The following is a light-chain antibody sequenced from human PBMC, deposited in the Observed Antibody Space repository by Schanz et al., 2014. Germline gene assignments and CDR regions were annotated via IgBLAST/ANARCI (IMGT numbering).Light chain of an antibody. CDR1: QSVGSN. CDR3: QQYHDWPFYT. V-gene: IGKV3-15*01. J-gene: IGKJ2*01. Sequence: EIVLTQSPATLSLSPGERAALSCRASQSVGSNLAWYQQRPGQAPRLLIYGASARATGIPARFSGSGSGTEFTLTISSLQSEDFAVYHCQQYHDWPFYTFGQGTKLEIK. CDR2: GAS.